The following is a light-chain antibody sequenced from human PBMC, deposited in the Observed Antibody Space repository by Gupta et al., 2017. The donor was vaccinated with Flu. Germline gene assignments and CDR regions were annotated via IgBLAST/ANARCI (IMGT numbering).Light chain of an antibody. CDR2: CEN. CDR3: NSRDSSGNHLWV. CDR1: SLRSYY. V-gene: IGLV3-19*01. J-gene: IGLJ3*02. Sequence: SSELTQHPPVAVALGQTVRITCQGDSLRSYYASWYQQTPGQAPVLVIYCENKRPSGIPHRLSCSRSGNTASLTITGAQAEDEADYYCNSRDSSGNHLWVFGGGTKLTVL.